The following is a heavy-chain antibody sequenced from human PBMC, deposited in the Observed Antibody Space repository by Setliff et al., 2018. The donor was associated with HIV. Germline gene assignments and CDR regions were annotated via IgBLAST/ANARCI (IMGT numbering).Heavy chain of an antibody. CDR1: GGSISSGGYF. CDR3: ARHGFNMLMGMDVFDI. D-gene: IGHD3-10*02. V-gene: IGHV4-30-4*08. Sequence: SETLSLTCTVSGGSISSGGYFWSWIRQVPGKGLEWIGYIYYSGSTFYNPSRKSRVIISVDTSKNQFSLKLRSVTAADTAVYYCARHGFNMLMGMDVFDIWGQGTMVTVSS. CDR2: IYYSGST. J-gene: IGHJ3*02.